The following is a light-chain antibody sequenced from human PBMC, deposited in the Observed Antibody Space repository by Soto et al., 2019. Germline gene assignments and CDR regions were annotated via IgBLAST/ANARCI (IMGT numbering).Light chain of an antibody. CDR3: QAWGTGGV. CDR1: SGHSDSA. V-gene: IGLV4-69*01. CDR2: VTSDGSH. Sequence: QSVLTQSPSASASPGASVTLTCTLSSGHSDSAIAWHQQQPEKGPRYLMKVTSDGSHTKGDGIPDRFSGSSSGADRYLTISGLRSDDEADYYCQAWGTGGVFGGGTKLTVL. J-gene: IGLJ3*02.